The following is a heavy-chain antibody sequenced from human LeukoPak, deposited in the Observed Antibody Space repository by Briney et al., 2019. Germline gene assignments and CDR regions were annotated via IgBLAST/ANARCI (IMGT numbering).Heavy chain of an antibody. CDR2: IYTSGST. V-gene: IGHV4-4*07. CDR3: ARVGAYGSGSSNWFDP. J-gene: IGHJ5*02. Sequence: SETLSLTCTVSGGSISSYYWSWIRQPAGKGLEWIGRIYTSGSTNYNPSLKSRVTISVDKSKNQFSLKLSPVTAADTSVYYCARVGAYGSGSSNWFDPWGQGTLVTVSS. D-gene: IGHD3-10*01. CDR1: GGSISSYY.